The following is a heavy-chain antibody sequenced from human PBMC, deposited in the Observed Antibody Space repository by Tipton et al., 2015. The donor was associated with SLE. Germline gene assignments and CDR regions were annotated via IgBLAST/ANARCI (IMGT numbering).Heavy chain of an antibody. D-gene: IGHD6-19*01. CDR1: GFTVSTNY. CDR2: IYDSGRT. J-gene: IGHJ4*02. Sequence: SLRLSCAASGFTVSTNYLTWVRQIPGKGLEWVSLIYDSGRTFYADSVKGRFTISKDNSKNTLYLQMNSLRAEDTAVYFCARVIPSGGWYQRFYFDYWGQGTPVNVSS. V-gene: IGHV3-53*01. CDR3: ARVIPSGGWYQRFYFDY.